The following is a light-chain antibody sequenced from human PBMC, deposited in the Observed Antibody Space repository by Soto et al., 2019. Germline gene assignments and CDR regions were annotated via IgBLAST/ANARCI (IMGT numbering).Light chain of an antibody. V-gene: IGLV2-8*01. J-gene: IGLJ1*01. CDR3: SSHAGSKRV. CDR1: SSDVGGYNY. CDR2: EVN. Sequence: QALLTQPPPPSGSPGQTVPISRTGTSSDVGGYNYVSWYQQHPGKAPKLMIYEVNKRPSGVPDRFSGSKSGNTASLTVSGLQAEDEGDYYCSSHAGSKRVFGTGTKVTVL.